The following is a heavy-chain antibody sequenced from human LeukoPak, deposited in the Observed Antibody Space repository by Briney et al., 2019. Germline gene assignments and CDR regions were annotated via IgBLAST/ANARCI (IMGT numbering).Heavy chain of an antibody. CDR1: GGSFSGYY. CDR2: INHSGST. CDR3: ASFGRLLILLVRGGGLTP. D-gene: IGHD3-10*01. V-gene: IGHV4-34*01. J-gene: IGHJ5*02. Sequence: PSETLSLTCAVYGGSFSGYYWSWIRQPPGKGLEWIGEINHSGSTNYNPSLKSRVTISVDTSKNQFSLKLSSVTTADTAVYYCASFGRLLILLVRGGGLTPWGRETLVTVSS.